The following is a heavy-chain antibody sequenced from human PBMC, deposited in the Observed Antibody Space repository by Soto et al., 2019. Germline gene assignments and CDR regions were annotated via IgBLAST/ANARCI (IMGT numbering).Heavy chain of an antibody. CDR1: GGTFSSYA. CDR2: IIPIFGTA. V-gene: IGHV1-69*12. Sequence: QVQLVQSGAEVKKPGSSVKVSCKASGGTFSSYAISWVRQAPGQGLEWMGGIIPIFGTANYAQKFQGRVTIXXDXSXXTAYLELSSLRSEDTAVYYCARAALVGATAAAFDIWGQGTMVTVSS. CDR3: ARAALVGATAAAFDI. J-gene: IGHJ3*02. D-gene: IGHD1-26*01.